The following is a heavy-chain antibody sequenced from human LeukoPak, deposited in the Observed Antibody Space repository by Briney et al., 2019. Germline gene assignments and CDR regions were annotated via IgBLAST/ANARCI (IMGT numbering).Heavy chain of an antibody. V-gene: IGHV4-34*01. CDR1: GGSFSGYY. Sequence: SETLSLTCAVYGGSFSGYYWSWIRQPPGKGLEWIGEINHSGSTNYNPSLKSRVTISVDTSKNQFSLKLSSVTAADTAAYYCARSTQMYSSSWHTAAFDIWGQGTMVTVSS. CDR2: INHSGST. CDR3: ARSTQMYSSSWHTAAFDI. D-gene: IGHD6-13*01. J-gene: IGHJ3*02.